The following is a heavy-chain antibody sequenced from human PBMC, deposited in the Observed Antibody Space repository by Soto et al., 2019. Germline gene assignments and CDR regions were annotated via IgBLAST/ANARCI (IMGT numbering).Heavy chain of an antibody. CDR2: ISYDGSNK. Sequence: GGSLRLSCAASGFTLSGYGMHWVRQAPGKGLEWVAVISYDGSNKYYADSVKGRFTISRDNSKNTLYLQMNSLRAEDTAVYYCAKITSYDFWSGYPPGYGMDVCGQGTTVTLSS. CDR3: AKITSYDFWSGYPPGYGMDV. CDR1: GFTLSGYG. J-gene: IGHJ6*02. V-gene: IGHV3-30*18. D-gene: IGHD3-3*01.